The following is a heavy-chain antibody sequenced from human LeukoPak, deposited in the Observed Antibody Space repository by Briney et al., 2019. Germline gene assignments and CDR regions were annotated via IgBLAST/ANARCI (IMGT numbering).Heavy chain of an antibody. Sequence: ASVKVSCKASGYTFTGYYMHWVRQAPGQGLEWMGRINPNSGGTNYAQKFQGRVTMTRDTSISTAYMELSRLRSDDTAVYYCVRGGWTTVTPVGYWGQGTLVTVSS. D-gene: IGHD4-17*01. CDR2: INPNSGGT. J-gene: IGHJ4*02. CDR3: VRGGWTTVTPVGY. CDR1: GYTFTGYY. V-gene: IGHV1-2*06.